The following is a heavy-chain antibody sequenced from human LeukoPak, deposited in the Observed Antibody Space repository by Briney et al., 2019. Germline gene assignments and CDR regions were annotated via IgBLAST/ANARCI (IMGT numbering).Heavy chain of an antibody. CDR1: GFTFNSYT. J-gene: IGHJ4*02. V-gene: IGHV3-21*01. CDR2: ISSSSSYI. CDR3: ARDYDY. Sequence: GGSLRLSCAASGFTFNSYTMNWVRQAPGKGLEWVSSISSSSSYIYYADSVKGRFTISRDNAKNSLYLQMNSLRAEDTAVYYCARDYDYWGQGTLVTVSS.